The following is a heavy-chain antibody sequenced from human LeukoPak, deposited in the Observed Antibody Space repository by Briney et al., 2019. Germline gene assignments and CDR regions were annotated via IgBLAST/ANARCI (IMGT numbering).Heavy chain of an antibody. CDR2: ISSSGSTT. V-gene: IGHV3-48*03. CDR1: GFSISNYE. CDR3: TRGNYYENSGYWVLSAFDI. Sequence: GGSLRLSCAASGFSISNYEMNWVRQAPGKGLEWVSYISSSGSTTYYADSVKGRFTISRDNAKNSLYLQINSLRAEDTAVYYCTRGNYYENSGYWVLSAFDIWGQGTMVTVSS. D-gene: IGHD3-22*01. J-gene: IGHJ3*02.